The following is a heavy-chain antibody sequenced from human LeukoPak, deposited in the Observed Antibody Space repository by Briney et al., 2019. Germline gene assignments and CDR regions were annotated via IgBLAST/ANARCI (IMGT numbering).Heavy chain of an antibody. J-gene: IGHJ3*02. V-gene: IGHV3-30*04. CDR2: ISDDGINK. Sequence: PGRSLRLSCAASGFTFSSYAMHWVRQAPGKGLEWVAVISDDGINKYYADPVKGRFTISRDNSKNTLYLEMSSLRAEDTAVYYFAGVDYLDSFAMWGQGTMVIVFS. D-gene: IGHD2-21*01. CDR3: AGVDYLDSFAM. CDR1: GFTFSSYA.